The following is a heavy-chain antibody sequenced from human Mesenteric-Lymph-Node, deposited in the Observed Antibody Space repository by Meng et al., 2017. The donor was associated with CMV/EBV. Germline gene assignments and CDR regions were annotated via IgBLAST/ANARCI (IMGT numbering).Heavy chain of an antibody. CDR3: AGYSYGPDAFDI. Sequence: ASVKVSCKASGYTFTGYYIHWVRQAPGQGLEWMGWVNPNSGGTNYAQKFQGRVTMTRDTSISTAYMELRSLRSDDTAVYYCAGYSYGPDAFDIWGQGTMVTVSS. CDR2: VNPNSGGT. V-gene: IGHV1-2*02. CDR1: GYTFTGYY. D-gene: IGHD5-18*01. J-gene: IGHJ3*02.